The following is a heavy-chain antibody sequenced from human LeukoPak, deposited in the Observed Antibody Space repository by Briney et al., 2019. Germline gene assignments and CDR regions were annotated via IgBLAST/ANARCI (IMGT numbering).Heavy chain of an antibody. CDR3: ANGYYDSSGGYYYGMDV. CDR1: GFTFSSYA. Sequence: PGGSLRLSCAASGFTFSSYAMSWVRQAPGKGLEWVSAISGSGGSTYYADSVKGRFTISRANSKNTLYLQMNSLRAEDTAVYYCANGYYDSSGGYYYGMDVWGQGTTVTVSS. CDR2: ISGSGGST. J-gene: IGHJ6*02. V-gene: IGHV3-23*01. D-gene: IGHD3-22*01.